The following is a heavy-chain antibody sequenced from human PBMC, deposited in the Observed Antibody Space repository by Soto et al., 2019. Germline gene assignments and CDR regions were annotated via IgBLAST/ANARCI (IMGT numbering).Heavy chain of an antibody. Sequence: QVQLQESGPGLVKPSQTLSLTCTVSGGSISSGGYYWSWIRQHPGKGLEWIGYIYYSGSTYYNPSRQTRVTISVDTSKTQFSLKLSSVTSAHPAAYYCAREPLTWGQGTLVTVSS. CDR3: AREPLT. V-gene: IGHV4-31*03. CDR1: GGSISSGGYY. CDR2: IYYSGST. J-gene: IGHJ5*02.